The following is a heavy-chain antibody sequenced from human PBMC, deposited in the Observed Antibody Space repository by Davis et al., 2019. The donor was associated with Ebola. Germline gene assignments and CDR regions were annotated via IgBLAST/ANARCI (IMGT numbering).Heavy chain of an antibody. CDR3: ARDRDGSGSSPDY. J-gene: IGHJ4*02. CDR2: IWYDGSKT. Sequence: GESLKISCAASGFTFSTYGMHWVRQAPDKGLEWVAVIWYDGSKTYYADSVKGRFTISRDTSKNTLYLQMNSLRAEDTAVYYCARDRDGSGSSPDYWGQGTLVTVSS. V-gene: IGHV3-33*01. D-gene: IGHD3-10*01. CDR1: GFTFSTYG.